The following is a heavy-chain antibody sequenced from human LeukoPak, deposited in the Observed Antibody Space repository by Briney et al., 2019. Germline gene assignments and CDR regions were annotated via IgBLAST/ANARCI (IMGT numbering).Heavy chain of an antibody. CDR3: ARGITMIQ. CDR1: GYSISSGYY. J-gene: IGHJ4*02. D-gene: IGHD3-22*01. Sequence: PSETLSLTCTVSGYSISSGYYWGWIRQPPGKGLEWIGSIYHSGSTYYNPSLKSRVTISVDTSKNQFSLKLSSVTAADTAVYYCARGITMIQWGQGTLVTVSS. CDR2: IYHSGST. V-gene: IGHV4-38-2*02.